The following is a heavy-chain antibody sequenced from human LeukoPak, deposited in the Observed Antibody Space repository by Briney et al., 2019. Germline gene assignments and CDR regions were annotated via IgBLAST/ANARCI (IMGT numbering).Heavy chain of an antibody. CDR3: ARGWTLKIPLGRVAGTSSRRGRYFDY. Sequence: SETLSLTCSVSGGSISSNDYYWGWIRQPPGKGLEWIGSIYYSGSTYYNPSLRSRVTISVDTSKKQFSLKLSSVTAADTAVYYCARGWTLKIPLGRVAGTSSRRGRYFDYWGQGTLVTVSS. V-gene: IGHV4-39*07. CDR1: GGSISSNDYY. D-gene: IGHD6-19*01. J-gene: IGHJ4*01. CDR2: IYYSGST.